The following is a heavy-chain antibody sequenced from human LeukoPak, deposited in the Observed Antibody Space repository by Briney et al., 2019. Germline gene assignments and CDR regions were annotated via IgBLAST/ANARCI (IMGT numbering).Heavy chain of an antibody. CDR2: INSDGSST. Sequence: GGSLRPSCAASGFTFSSYWMHWVRQAPGKGLVWVSRINSDGSSTNYADSVKGRFTISRDNAKNTLYLQMNSLRAEDTAVYYCAKEGRSLDIWGQGTMVTVSS. D-gene: IGHD3-10*01. CDR3: AKEGRSLDI. J-gene: IGHJ3*02. CDR1: GFTFSSYW. V-gene: IGHV3-74*01.